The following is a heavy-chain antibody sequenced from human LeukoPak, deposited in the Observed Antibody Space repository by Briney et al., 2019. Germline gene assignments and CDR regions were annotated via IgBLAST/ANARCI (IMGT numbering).Heavy chain of an antibody. J-gene: IGHJ4*02. D-gene: IGHD2-2*01. V-gene: IGHV3-7*01. CDR3: ARRRGYCSSTRCSHYYFDY. CDR2: IKQDGSEK. CDR1: GFTFSSYW. Sequence: GGSLRLSCAASGFTFSSYWMSWVRQAPGKGLEWVANIKQDGSEKYYVDSVKGRFTISRDNAKNSLYLQMNSLRAEDTAVYYCARRRGYCSSTRCSHYYFDYWGQGTLVTVSS.